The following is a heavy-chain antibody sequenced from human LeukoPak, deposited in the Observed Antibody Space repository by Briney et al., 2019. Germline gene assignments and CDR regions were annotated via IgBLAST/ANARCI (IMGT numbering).Heavy chain of an antibody. J-gene: IGHJ5*02. CDR3: ARDLQVVPAEVWFDP. V-gene: IGHV1-69*04. Sequence: SVKVSCKASGGTFSSYTISWVRQAPGQGLEWMGRIIPILGIANYAQKFQGRVTITADKSTSTAYMELSSLRSEDTAVYYCARDLQVVPAEVWFDPWGQGTLVTVSS. CDR1: GGTFSSYT. CDR2: IIPILGIA. D-gene: IGHD2-2*01.